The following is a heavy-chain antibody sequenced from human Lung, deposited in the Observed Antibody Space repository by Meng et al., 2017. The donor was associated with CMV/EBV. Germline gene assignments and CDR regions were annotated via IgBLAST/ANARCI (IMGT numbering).Heavy chain of an antibody. V-gene: IGHV1-69*02. J-gene: IGHJ6*02. CDR3: ASLGRDYYGMDV. Sequence: SVXVSXXASGGTFSSYTISWVRQAPGQGLEWMGRIIPILGIANYAQKFQGRVTITADKSTSTAYMELSSLRSEDTAVYYCASLGRDYYGMDVWGQGTTVIVSS. CDR2: IIPILGIA. D-gene: IGHD1-26*01. CDR1: GGTFSSYT.